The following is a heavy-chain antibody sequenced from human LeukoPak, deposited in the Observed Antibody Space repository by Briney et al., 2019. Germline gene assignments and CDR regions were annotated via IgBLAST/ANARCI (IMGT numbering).Heavy chain of an antibody. D-gene: IGHD6-6*01. CDR3: ARVYRTTPYSSSSGFDY. CDR2: IYHSGST. V-gene: IGHV4-38-2*01. CDR1: GYSISSGYY. Sequence: SETLSLTCAVSGYSISSGYYWGWIRQPPGKGLEWIGSIYHSGSTYYNPSLKSRVTISVDTSKNQFSLKLSSVTAADTAVYYCARVYRTTPYSSSSGFDYWGQGTLVAVSS. J-gene: IGHJ4*02.